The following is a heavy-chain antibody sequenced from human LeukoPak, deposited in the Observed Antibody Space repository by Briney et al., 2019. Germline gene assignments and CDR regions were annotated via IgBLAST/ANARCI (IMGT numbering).Heavy chain of an antibody. CDR2: INHSGST. CDR3: ARGSTIFGVLII. CDR1: GGSFSGYY. V-gene: IGHV4-34*01. Sequence: SETLSLTCAVYGGSFSGYYWSWIRQPPGKGLEWIGEINHSGSTNYNPSLKSRVTISVDTSKNQLSLKLSSVTAADTAVYYCARGSTIFGVLIIWGQGTMVTVSS. D-gene: IGHD3-3*01. J-gene: IGHJ3*02.